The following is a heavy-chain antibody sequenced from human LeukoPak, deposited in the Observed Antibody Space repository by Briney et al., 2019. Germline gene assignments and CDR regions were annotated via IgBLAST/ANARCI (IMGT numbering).Heavy chain of an antibody. CDR2: IRQDGSEK. Sequence: GGSLRLSCAASGFTFSSHWMSWVRQAPGMGLEWVANIRQDGSEKYYVDSVKGRFTISRDNTKNSLYLQMNSLRAEDTAVYYCARGDYYDNSGSFNDAFDVWGQGTVATVSS. CDR3: ARGDYYDNSGSFNDAFDV. V-gene: IGHV3-7*01. D-gene: IGHD3-22*01. J-gene: IGHJ3*01. CDR1: GFTFSSHW.